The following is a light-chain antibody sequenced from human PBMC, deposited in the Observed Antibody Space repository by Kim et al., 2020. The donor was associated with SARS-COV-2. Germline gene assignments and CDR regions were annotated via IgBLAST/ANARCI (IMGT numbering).Light chain of an antibody. V-gene: IGLV2-14*04. J-gene: IGLJ1*01. CDR1: NF. CDR3: SSYTSYNTFEV. CDR2: DVT. Sequence: NFVSWYQQYPGKVPKVMIYDVTKRPSGVSNRFSGSKSGDTASLTISGLQAEDEADYYCSSYTSYNTFEVFGTGTKVTVL.